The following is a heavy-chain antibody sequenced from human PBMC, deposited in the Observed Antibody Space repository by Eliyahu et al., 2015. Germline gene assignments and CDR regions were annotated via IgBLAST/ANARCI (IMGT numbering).Heavy chain of an antibody. J-gene: IGHJ4*02. V-gene: IGHV4-34*01. CDR2: INHSGST. D-gene: IGHD3-16*01. CDR1: GGSFSGYY. CDR3: ARGYRMITYWGYFDY. Sequence: QVQLQQWGAGLLKPSETLSLTCAVYGGSFSGYYWSWIRQPPGKGLEWIGEINHSGSTNYNPSLKSRVTISVDTSKNQFSLKLSSVTAADTAVYYCARGYRMITYWGYFDYWGQGTLVTVSS.